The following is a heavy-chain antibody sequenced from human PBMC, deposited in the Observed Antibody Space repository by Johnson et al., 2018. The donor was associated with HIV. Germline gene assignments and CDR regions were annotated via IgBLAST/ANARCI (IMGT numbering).Heavy chain of an antibody. CDR1: GFTFSSYA. CDR3: ARDVYAGAHEN. CDR2: ISWNSGSI. V-gene: IGHV3-23*04. Sequence: VQLVESGGGLVQPGGSLRLSCAASGFTFSSYAVSWVRQAPGKGLEWVSGISWNSGSIGYADSVKGRFTISRDNSKNTLFLQMNSLRAEDTAVYYCARDVYAGAHENWGQGTRVTVSS. J-gene: IGHJ3*01. D-gene: IGHD5/OR15-5a*01.